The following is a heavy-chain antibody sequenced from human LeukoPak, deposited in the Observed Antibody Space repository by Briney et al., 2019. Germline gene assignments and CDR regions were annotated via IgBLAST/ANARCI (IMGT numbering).Heavy chain of an antibody. CDR3: AKATLHCSGGSCYSGFDP. D-gene: IGHD2-15*01. CDR1: GFTFSSYA. V-gene: IGHV3-23*01. Sequence: GGSLRLSCAASGFTFSSYAMSWVRQAPGKGLEWVPGISGSGGSTYYADSVKGRFPISRDNSKNTLYLQMSSLGAEDTAVYYCAKATLHCSGGSCYSGFDPWGQGTLVTVSS. CDR2: ISGSGGST. J-gene: IGHJ5*02.